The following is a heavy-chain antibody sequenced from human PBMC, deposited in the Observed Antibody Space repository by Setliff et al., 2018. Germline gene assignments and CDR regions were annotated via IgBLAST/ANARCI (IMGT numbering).Heavy chain of an antibody. CDR3: ARHVFGSSSRFYNWFDP. Sequence: SETLSLTCTVSGGSISSGSYYWSWIRQPAGKGLEWIGHIYTSGSTNYNPSLKSRVTISVDTSKNQFSLKLSSVTAADTAVYYCARHVFGSSSRFYNWFDPWGQGTLVTVSS. CDR1: GGSISSGSYY. J-gene: IGHJ5*02. CDR2: IYTSGST. V-gene: IGHV4-61*09. D-gene: IGHD6-6*01.